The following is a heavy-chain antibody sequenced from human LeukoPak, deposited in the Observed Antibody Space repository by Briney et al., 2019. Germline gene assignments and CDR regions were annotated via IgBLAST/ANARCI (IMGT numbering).Heavy chain of an antibody. Sequence: GRSLRLSCAASGFTFSSYAMHWVRQAPGKGLEWVAVISYDGSNKYYADSVKGRFTISRDNSKNTLYLQMNSLRAEDTAVYYCARDQRWELPYYFDYWGQGTLVTVSS. D-gene: IGHD2-15*01. J-gene: IGHJ4*02. CDR1: GFTFSSYA. V-gene: IGHV3-30-3*01. CDR2: ISYDGSNK. CDR3: ARDQRWELPYYFDY.